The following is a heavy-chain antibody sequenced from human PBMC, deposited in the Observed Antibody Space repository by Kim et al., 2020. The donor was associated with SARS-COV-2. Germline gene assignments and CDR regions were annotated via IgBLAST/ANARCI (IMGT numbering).Heavy chain of an antibody. Sequence: SETLSLTCTVSGGSISSYYWSWIRQPPGKGLEWIGYIYYSGSTNYNPSLKSRVTISVDTSKNQFSLKLSSVTAADTAVYYCARDSRPSGYCSGGSCYFDYYYGMDVWGQGTTVTVSS. J-gene: IGHJ6*02. D-gene: IGHD2-15*01. CDR1: GGSISSYY. CDR2: IYYSGST. V-gene: IGHV4-59*01. CDR3: ARDSRPSGYCSGGSCYFDYYYGMDV.